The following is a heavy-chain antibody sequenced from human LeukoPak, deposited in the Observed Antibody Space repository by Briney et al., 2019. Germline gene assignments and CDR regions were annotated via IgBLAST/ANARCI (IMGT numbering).Heavy chain of an antibody. CDR2: VNPDNGNT. V-gene: IGHV1-8*01. J-gene: IGHJ5*02. D-gene: IGHD3-16*02. CDR1: GYTFTNYD. CDR3: ARADYDFVWGSYRLPDP. Sequence: ASVKVSCKASGYTFTNYDINWVRQATGQGLEWMGWVNPDNGNTGYAQKFQGRVTMTRNTSISTAYMELSSLRSEDTAMYYCARADYDFVWGSYRLPDPWGQGTLVTVSS.